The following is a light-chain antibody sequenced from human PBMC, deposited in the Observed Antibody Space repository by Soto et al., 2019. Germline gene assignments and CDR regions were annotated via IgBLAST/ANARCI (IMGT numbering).Light chain of an antibody. CDR3: QQYNNWPQT. J-gene: IGKJ1*01. Sequence: ETVMTQSPGTLSVSPGERATLSCRASQSVASNLAWYQQKPGQAPRLLIHGASTRATGVPARISGSGSGTEFTLTISSLQSEDFAVYYCQQYNNWPQTFGQGTKV. CDR2: GAS. CDR1: QSVASN. V-gene: IGKV3-15*01.